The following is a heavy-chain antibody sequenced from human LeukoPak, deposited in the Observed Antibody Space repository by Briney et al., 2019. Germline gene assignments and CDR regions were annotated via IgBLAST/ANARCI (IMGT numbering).Heavy chain of an antibody. Sequence: ASVKVSCKPSGYTFTGYYIRWVRQAPGQGLEWMGWINPSSGGTNYPQKFQGRVTMTRDTSISTAYMELSRLRSDDTAVYYCARAGIWDYSDTSGYHNGAFDIWGQGTLVTVSS. V-gene: IGHV1-2*02. D-gene: IGHD3-22*01. CDR1: GYTFTGYY. CDR3: ARAGIWDYSDTSGYHNGAFDI. CDR2: INPSSGGT. J-gene: IGHJ3*02.